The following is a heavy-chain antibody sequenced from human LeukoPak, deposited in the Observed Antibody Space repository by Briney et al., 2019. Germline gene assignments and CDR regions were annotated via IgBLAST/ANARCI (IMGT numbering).Heavy chain of an antibody. Sequence: SLRLSCAASGFIFDDYAMYWVRQAPGKGLEWVSSISWNSGSRVYADSVKGRFTISRDNAKNSLYLQMNSLRAEDTALYYCAKAGRHSSSWIDYWGQGTLVTVSS. CDR1: GFIFDDYA. CDR3: AKAGRHSSSWIDY. D-gene: IGHD6-13*01. CDR2: ISWNSGSR. J-gene: IGHJ4*02. V-gene: IGHV3-9*01.